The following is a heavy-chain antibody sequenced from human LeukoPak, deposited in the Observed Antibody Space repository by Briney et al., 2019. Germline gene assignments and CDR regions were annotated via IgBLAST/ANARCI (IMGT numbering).Heavy chain of an antibody. CDR1: AYTFTGYY. D-gene: IGHD6-19*01. Sequence: ASVKVSCKASAYTFTGYYMHRVRQAPGQGHEWMGWIYPNSGGTNYAQKFQGRVTMTRDTSISTAYMELSRLRSDDKAVYYCARSEQFPYYMDVWGKGTTVTVSS. CDR3: ARSEQFPYYMDV. V-gene: IGHV1-2*02. J-gene: IGHJ6*03. CDR2: IYPNSGGT.